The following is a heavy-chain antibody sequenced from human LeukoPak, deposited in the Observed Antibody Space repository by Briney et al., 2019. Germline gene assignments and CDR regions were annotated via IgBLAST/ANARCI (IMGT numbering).Heavy chain of an antibody. CDR2: INHSGST. J-gene: IGHJ5*02. CDR1: GDSIDSYY. Sequence: SETLSLTCTVSGDSIDSYYWSWIRQPPGKGLEWIGEINHSGSTNYNPSLKSRVTMSVDTSKNQFSLRLSSVTAADTAVYYCARGVLPFPWGQGTLVTVSS. V-gene: IGHV4-34*01. D-gene: IGHD3-10*01. CDR3: ARGVLPFP.